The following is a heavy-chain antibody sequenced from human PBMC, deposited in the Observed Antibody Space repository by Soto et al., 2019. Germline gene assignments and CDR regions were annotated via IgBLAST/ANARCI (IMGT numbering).Heavy chain of an antibody. Sequence: VQLVQSGAEVKKPGSSVKVSCKASGGTFSSYTISWVRQAPGQGLEWMGRIIPILAIANYAQKFQGRVTSTADKPTSTACVELSSLRSEDTAVYYCARVGCVYCRADYGMDVWRQGPTVTASS. CDR2: IIPILAIA. J-gene: IGHJ6*02. D-gene: IGHD2-15*01. CDR1: GGTFSSYT. CDR3: ARVGCVYCRADYGMDV. V-gene: IGHV1-69*02.